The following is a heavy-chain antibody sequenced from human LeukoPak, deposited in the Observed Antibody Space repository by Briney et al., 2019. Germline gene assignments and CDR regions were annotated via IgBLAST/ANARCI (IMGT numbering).Heavy chain of an antibody. V-gene: IGHV4-59*01. CDR3: ARVSAYYYDSSGYLDY. CDR1: GGSISSYY. Sequence: TPSETLSLTCTVSGGSISSYYWSWIRQPPGKGLEWIGYIYYSGSTNYNPSLKSRVTISVDTSKNQFSLKLSSVTAADTAVYYCARVSAYYYDSSGYLDYWGQGTLVTVSS. CDR2: IYYSGST. D-gene: IGHD3-22*01. J-gene: IGHJ4*02.